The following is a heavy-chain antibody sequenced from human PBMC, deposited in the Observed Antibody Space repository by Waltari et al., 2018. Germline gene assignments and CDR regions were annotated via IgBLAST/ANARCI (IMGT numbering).Heavy chain of an antibody. V-gene: IGHV4-39*01. CDR2: IYYSGST. J-gene: IGHJ6*02. CDR1: VGSISSSSYY. Sequence: QLQLQESGPGLVKPSETLSLTCTVSVGSISSSSYYWGWIRQPPGKGLEWIGSIYYSGSTYYNPSLKSRVTISVDTSKNQFSLKLSTVTAADTAVYYCARVTMVRGVIPYYYYYYGMDVWGQGTTVTVSS. D-gene: IGHD3-10*01. CDR3: ARVTMVRGVIPYYYYYYGMDV.